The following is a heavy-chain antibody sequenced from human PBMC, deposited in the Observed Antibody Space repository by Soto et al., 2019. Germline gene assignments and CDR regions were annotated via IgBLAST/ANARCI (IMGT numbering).Heavy chain of an antibody. Sequence: ASVKVSCKSSGFTFTSYAIHWLRQAPGQRPQWMGWINGGSGNTKYSQDFQGRVTFTRDTFATTAYLELSSLRSEDTAVYYCARVPPWGNSAGDYYIQHYDSWGQGTPGHVSS. V-gene: IGHV1-3*01. CDR2: INGGSGNT. CDR3: ARVPPWGNSAGDYYIQHYDS. J-gene: IGHJ4*02. D-gene: IGHD3-10*01. CDR1: GFTFTSYA.